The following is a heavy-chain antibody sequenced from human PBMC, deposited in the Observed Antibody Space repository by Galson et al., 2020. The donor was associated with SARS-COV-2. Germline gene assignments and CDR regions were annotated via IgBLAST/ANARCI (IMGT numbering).Heavy chain of an antibody. D-gene: IGHD5-18*01. CDR3: ATGPAMALPPAFDI. V-gene: IGHV3-9*01. Sequence: SLKISCAASGFTFDDYAMHWVRQAPRKGLEWVSGISWNSGSIGYADSVKGRFTISRDNAKNSLYLQMNSLRAEDTALYYCATGPAMALPPAFDIWGQGTMVTVSS. CDR1: GFTFDDYA. CDR2: ISWNSGSI. J-gene: IGHJ3*02.